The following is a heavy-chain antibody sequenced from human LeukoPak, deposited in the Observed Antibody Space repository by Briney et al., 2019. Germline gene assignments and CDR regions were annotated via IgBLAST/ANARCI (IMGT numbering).Heavy chain of an antibody. CDR3: ARRGYPYGNWFDS. D-gene: IGHD4-17*01. V-gene: IGHV5-51*01. CDR1: GYSFTSYW. CDR2: ISPGDSAT. J-gene: IGHJ5*01. Sequence: GESLKISCKGSGYSFTSYWIAWVRQMPGTGLEWMGIISPGDSATRYGPSFQGQVTISADKSTNTAYLQWSSLKASDTAIYYCARRGYPYGNWFDSWGQGILVTVSS.